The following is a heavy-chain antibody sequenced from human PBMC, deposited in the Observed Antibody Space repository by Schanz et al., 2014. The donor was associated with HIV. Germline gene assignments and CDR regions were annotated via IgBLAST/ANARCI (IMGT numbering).Heavy chain of an antibody. V-gene: IGHV3-23*01. CDR3: AREKYCSGGSCSGIFDY. CDR2: ISGGGGNT. D-gene: IGHD2-15*01. J-gene: IGHJ4*02. Sequence: EVQQVLESGGGLVQPGGSLRLSCAASGFTFSNYAMRWIRQAPGKGLEWVASISGGGGNTYYADSVKGRFTISRDNSKKTLYLQMNSLRAEDTALYYCAREKYCSGGSCSGIFDYWGQGILVTVSP. CDR1: GFTFSNYA.